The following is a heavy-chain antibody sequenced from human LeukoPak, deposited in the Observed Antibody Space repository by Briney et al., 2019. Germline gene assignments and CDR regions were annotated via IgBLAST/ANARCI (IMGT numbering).Heavy chain of an antibody. Sequence: GSLRLSCAASGFTFSSYAMSWVRQAPGKGLEWVSAISGSGDNTYYADSVKGRFTISRDNSKNTLYLQMHNLRAEDTAVYYCATSPTFDPWGQGTLVTVSS. CDR3: ATSPTFDP. J-gene: IGHJ5*02. V-gene: IGHV3-23*01. CDR1: GFTFSSYA. CDR2: ISGSGDNT.